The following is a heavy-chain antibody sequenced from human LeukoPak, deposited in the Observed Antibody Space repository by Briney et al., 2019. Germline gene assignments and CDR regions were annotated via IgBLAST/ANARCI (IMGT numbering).Heavy chain of an antibody. J-gene: IGHJ5*02. CDR2: ISWNSGRI. D-gene: IGHD6-13*01. V-gene: IGHV3-9*01. CDR3: ARDGESRAEYSSRPNWFDP. Sequence: GGSLRLSCAASGFTFDDYAMHWVRQAPGKGLEWFSGISWNSGRIYYADSVKGRFTISRDNAKNSLYLQMNSLRAEDTAVYYCARDGESRAEYSSRPNWFDPWGQGTLVTVSS. CDR1: GFTFDDYA.